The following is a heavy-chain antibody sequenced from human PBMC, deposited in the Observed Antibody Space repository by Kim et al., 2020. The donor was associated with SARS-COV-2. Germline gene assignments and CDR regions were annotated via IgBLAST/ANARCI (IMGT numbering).Heavy chain of an antibody. CDR2: IDPSDSYT. CDR3: ARCGKVARRNDHGYVT. V-gene: IGHV5-10-1*01. CDR1: GYSFTSYW. Sequence: GESLQISCKGSGYSFTSYWISWVRQMPGKGLEWMGRIDPSDSYTNYSPSFQGHVTISADKSISTAYLQWSSLKASDTAMYYCARCGKVARRNDHGYVTWGDGTPVTVSS. D-gene: IGHD1-1*01. J-gene: IGHJ5*01.